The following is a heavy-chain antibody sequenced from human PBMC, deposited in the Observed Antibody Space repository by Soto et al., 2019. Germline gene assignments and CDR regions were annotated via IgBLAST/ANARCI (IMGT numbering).Heavy chain of an antibody. D-gene: IGHD1-1*01. CDR1: GFSSTTYE. J-gene: IGHJ6*02. CDR2: INTKGNII. CDR3: ARDLTNIGSTFYGTDNSSYGMDF. V-gene: IGHV3-48*03. Sequence: GGNLRLSCAASGFSSTTYEMNWVRQAPGKGLEWVSYINTKGNIIYYADSVKGRFTISRDSAKNSLYLQMNSLRVEDTAVYYCARDLTNIGSTFYGTDNSSYGMDFSCQGPTV.